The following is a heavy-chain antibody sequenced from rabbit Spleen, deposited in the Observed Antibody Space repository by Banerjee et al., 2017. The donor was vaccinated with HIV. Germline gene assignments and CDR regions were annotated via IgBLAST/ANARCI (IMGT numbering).Heavy chain of an antibody. CDR1: GFSFSSGYY. D-gene: IGHD8-1*01. CDR2: IYTAGRDIS. CDR3: ARDSGTSFSTYGMDL. V-gene: IGHV1S40*01. Sequence: QSLEESGGDLVKPGASLTLTCTASGFSFSSGYYMCWVRQAPGKGLELIACIYTAGRDISYYATWAKGRLTISRSTSLNTATLQMTSLTAADTATYFCARDSGTSFSTYGMDLWGQGPLVTVS. J-gene: IGHJ6*01.